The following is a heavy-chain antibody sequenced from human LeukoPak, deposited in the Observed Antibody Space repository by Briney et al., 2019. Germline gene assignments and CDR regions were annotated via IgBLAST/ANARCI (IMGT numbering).Heavy chain of an antibody. J-gene: IGHJ4*02. Sequence: SETLSLTCAVYGGSFSGYYWSWIRQPPGKGLEWIGEINHSGSTNYNPSLKSRVTISVDTSKNQFSLKLSSVTAADTAVYYCVIEGIAAAGYYFDYWGQGTLVTVSS. D-gene: IGHD6-13*01. CDR1: GGSFSGYY. CDR2: INHSGST. CDR3: VIEGIAAAGYYFDY. V-gene: IGHV4-34*01.